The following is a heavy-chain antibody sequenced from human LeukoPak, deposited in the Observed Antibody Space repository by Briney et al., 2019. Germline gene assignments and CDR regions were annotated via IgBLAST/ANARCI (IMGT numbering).Heavy chain of an antibody. Sequence: PSETLSLTCSVSGDSISSYYWSWIRQPPGKGLEWIGDIYYSGNTKYNPSLKSRVTISVDTSRNQFSLKLSSVTAADTAVYYCARGRYCSGGYCYWYFDLWGRGTLVTVSS. D-gene: IGHD2-15*01. CDR3: ARGRYCSGGYCYWYFDL. CDR1: GDSISSYY. J-gene: IGHJ2*01. CDR2: IYYSGNT. V-gene: IGHV4-59*01.